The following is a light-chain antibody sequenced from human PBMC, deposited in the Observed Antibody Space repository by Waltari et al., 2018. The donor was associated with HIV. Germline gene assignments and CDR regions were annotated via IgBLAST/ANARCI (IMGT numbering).Light chain of an antibody. J-gene: IGLJ6*01. CDR3: ASYGDTNRVL. CDR2: EVN. CDR1: SSVVRRYEY. V-gene: IGLV2-8*01. Sequence: QSALTQPPSAPGSLGQPVTIPCTGTSSVVRRYEYVSWYQHHPDKAPKLIIYEVNKRPSGVPDRFSGSKSDNTASLTVAGLQDDDEAHYYCASYGDTNRVLFGGGTRVTVL.